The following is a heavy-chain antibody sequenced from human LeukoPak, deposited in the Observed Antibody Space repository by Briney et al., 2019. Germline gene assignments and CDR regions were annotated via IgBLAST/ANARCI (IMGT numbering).Heavy chain of an antibody. CDR3: ASPSCDSTSCYGCVDP. V-gene: IGHV1-2*02. Sequence: ASVKVSCKASGYTFTGYYMHWVRQAPGQGLEWMGWINPNSGGTNYAQKFQGRVTMTRDTSISTAYMELSSLRSDDTAVLYCASPSCDSTSCYGCVDPWGQGTLVTVSS. CDR2: INPNSGGT. D-gene: IGHD2-2*01. J-gene: IGHJ5*02. CDR1: GYTFTGYY.